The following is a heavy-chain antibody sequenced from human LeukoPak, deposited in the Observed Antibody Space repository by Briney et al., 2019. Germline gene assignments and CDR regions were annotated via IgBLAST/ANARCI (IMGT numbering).Heavy chain of an antibody. V-gene: IGHV4-59*01. D-gene: IGHD5-12*01. CDR1: GGSISSYY. J-gene: IGHJ5*02. CDR3: ARRRVIRSGYDVNWFDP. Sequence: SETLSLTCTVSGGSISSYYWSWIRQPPGKGLEWIGYIYYSGSTNYNPSLKSRVTISVDTSKNQFSLKLSSVTAADTAVYYCARRRVIRSGYDVNWFDPWGQGTLVTVSS. CDR2: IYYSGST.